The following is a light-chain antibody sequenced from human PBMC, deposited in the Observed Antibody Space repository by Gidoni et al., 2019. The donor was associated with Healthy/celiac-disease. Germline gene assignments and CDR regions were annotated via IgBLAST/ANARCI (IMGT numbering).Light chain of an antibody. CDR2: AAS. CDR3: QQSYSTPL. J-gene: IGKJ5*01. V-gene: IGKV1-39*01. Sequence: DIKVTQSPSSLSAAVGDRIAITCRASQSISSYLNWYQQKPGKAPKLLIYAASSLQSGVASRFSGSGSGTDFTLTISSLQPEDSATYYRQQSYSTPLFGQGTRLEIK. CDR1: QSISSY.